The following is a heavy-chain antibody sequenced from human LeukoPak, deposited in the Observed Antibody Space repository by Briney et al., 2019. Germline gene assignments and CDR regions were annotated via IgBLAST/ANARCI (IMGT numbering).Heavy chain of an antibody. Sequence: PGRSLRLSCAASGFTFRDYAMHWVRQAPGKGLEWVAVLSFDVTNRNYVDSVKGRFTISRDNARNSLYLQMNSLRAEDTALYYCARADLNDDYFDHWGQGTLVTVSS. CDR3: ARADLNDDYFDH. V-gene: IGHV3-30-3*01. CDR2: LSFDVTNR. CDR1: GFTFRDYA. J-gene: IGHJ4*02.